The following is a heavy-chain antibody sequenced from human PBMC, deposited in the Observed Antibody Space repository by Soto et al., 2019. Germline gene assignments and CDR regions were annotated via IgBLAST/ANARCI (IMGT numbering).Heavy chain of an antibody. J-gene: IGHJ6*02. V-gene: IGHV3-23*01. CDR3: AKDPAWGSKPAAMGYYYYYGMDV. D-gene: IGHD2-2*01. CDR1: GFTFSSYA. Sequence: GGSLRLSCAASGFTFSSYAMSWVRQAPGKGLEWVSAISGSGGSTYYADSVKGRFTISRDNSKNTLYLQMNSLRAEDTAVYYCAKDPAWGSKPAAMGYYYYYGMDVWGQGTTVTVSS. CDR2: ISGSGGST.